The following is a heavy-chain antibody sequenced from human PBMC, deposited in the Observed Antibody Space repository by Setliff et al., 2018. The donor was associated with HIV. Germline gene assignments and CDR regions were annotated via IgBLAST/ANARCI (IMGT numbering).Heavy chain of an antibody. V-gene: IGHV1-46*01. CDR3: AREGQVVVTAKGFDH. Sequence: RASVKVSCKTSGYTFTNYYMHWMRQAPGQGLEWMGVVNTVGGGASYAQKFQGRLTVTRDTSTSTVYMELSSLRSEDTAVYYCAREGQVVVTAKGFDHWGLGTLVTVSS. CDR2: VNTVGGGA. J-gene: IGHJ4*02. D-gene: IGHD2-15*01. CDR1: GYTFTNYY.